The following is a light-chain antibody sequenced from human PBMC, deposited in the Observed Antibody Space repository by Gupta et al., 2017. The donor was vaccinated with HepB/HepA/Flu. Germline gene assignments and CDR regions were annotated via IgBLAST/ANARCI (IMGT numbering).Light chain of an antibody. Sequence: EIVITQSPATLSVSPGERATLSCRASESVSSNLAWYQQKPGQAPRLLIYGASTRASGIPARFSGSGSGTDFTLTISNLQSEDFAVYYCQQYHAWPPYTFGQGTKLEIK. V-gene: IGKV3-15*01. CDR3: QQYHAWPPYT. CDR1: ESVSSN. CDR2: GAS. J-gene: IGKJ2*01.